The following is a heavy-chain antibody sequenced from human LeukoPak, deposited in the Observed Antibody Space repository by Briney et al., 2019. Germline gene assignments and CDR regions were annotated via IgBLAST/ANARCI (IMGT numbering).Heavy chain of an antibody. CDR3: ARGLHYDFWSGYYTYAFDI. Sequence: SETLSLTCAVYGGSFSGYYWSWIRQPPGKGLEWIGEINHGGSTNYNPSLKSRVTISVDTSKNQFSLKLSSVTAADTAVYYCARGLHYDFWSGYYTYAFDIWGQGTMVTVSS. V-gene: IGHV4-34*01. D-gene: IGHD3-3*01. CDR1: GGSFSGYY. J-gene: IGHJ3*02. CDR2: INHGGST.